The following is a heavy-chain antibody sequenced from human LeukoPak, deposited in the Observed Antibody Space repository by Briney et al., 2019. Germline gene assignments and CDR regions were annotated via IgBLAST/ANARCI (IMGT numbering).Heavy chain of an antibody. J-gene: IGHJ4*02. V-gene: IGHV1-2*02. CDR3: SREPLIVRLDSRLFDF. Sequence: ASVKVSCKASGYTFTGYYMHWVRQAPGQGLEWMGCVNPNSGDTTFAQRFQGRVTMTRDTSVSTAYMELSSLTSDDTAVYYCSREPLIVRLDSRLFDFWGQGTVVTVSS. CDR1: GYTFTGYY. D-gene: IGHD3-22*01. CDR2: VNPNSGDT.